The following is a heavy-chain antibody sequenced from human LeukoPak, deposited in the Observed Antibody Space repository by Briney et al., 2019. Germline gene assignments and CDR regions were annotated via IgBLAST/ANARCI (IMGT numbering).Heavy chain of an antibody. CDR1: GFTFSTYS. CDR3: ARGGRGHSLLGGMDV. D-gene: IGHD3-16*01. CDR2: ISSGSSTI. J-gene: IGHJ6*02. V-gene: IGHV3-48*02. Sequence: PGGSLRLSCAASGFTFSTYSMNWVRQAPGKGLEWVSYISSGSSTIYYADSVKGRFTISRDNAKNSLFLQMNSLRDEDTAVYYCARGGRGHSLLGGMDVWGQGTTVTVSS.